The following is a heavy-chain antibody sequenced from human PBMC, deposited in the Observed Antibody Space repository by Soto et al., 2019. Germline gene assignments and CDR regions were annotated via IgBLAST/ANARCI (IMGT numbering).Heavy chain of an antibody. Sequence: QVQLQESGPGLVKPSETLSLTCTVSGGSISSYYWSWIRQPPGKGLEWIGYIYYSGSTNYNPSLKSRVTISVDTSKNQFSLKLSSVTAADTAVYYCARGIVVAVDYWGQGTLVTVSS. V-gene: IGHV4-59*01. J-gene: IGHJ4*02. CDR3: ARGIVVAVDY. D-gene: IGHD3-22*01. CDR2: IYYSGST. CDR1: GGSISSYY.